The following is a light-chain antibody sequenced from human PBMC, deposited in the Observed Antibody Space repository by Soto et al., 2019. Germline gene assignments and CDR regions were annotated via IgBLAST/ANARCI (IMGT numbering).Light chain of an antibody. CDR1: SSDVGGYNY. CDR3: SSYTSSSTAV. CDR2: DVS. J-gene: IGLJ2*01. Sequence: QSALTQPASVSGSPGQSITISCTGTSSDVGGYNYVSWYQQHPGKAPKLMIYDVSNRPSGVSNRFSGSKSGNTASLTISGLQAEDAADYYCSSYTSSSTAVFGGGTKLTVL. V-gene: IGLV2-14*01.